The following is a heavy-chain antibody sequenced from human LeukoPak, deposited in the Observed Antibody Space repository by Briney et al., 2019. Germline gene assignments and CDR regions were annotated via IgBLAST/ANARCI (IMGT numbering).Heavy chain of an antibody. V-gene: IGHV3-23*01. CDR2: ISGSDGST. Sequence: GGSLRLSCAASGFTFSSYAMSWVRQAPGKGLEWVSAISGSDGSTYYADSVKGRFTISRDNSKNTLYLQMNSLRAEDTAVYYCARRYDSSGGDFDYWGQGTLVTVSS. D-gene: IGHD3-22*01. CDR3: ARRYDSSGGDFDY. CDR1: GFTFSSYA. J-gene: IGHJ4*02.